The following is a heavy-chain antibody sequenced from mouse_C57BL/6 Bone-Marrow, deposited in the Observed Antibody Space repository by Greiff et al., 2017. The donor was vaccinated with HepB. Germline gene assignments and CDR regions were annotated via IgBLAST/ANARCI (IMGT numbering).Heavy chain of an antibody. V-gene: IGHV1-19*01. D-gene: IGHD1-1*01. CDR3: ARQDYYGTYWYFDV. J-gene: IGHJ1*03. Sequence: VQLQQSGPVLVKPGASVKMSCKASGYTFTDYYMNWVKQSHGKSLEWIGVINPYNGGTSYNQKFKGKATLTVDKSSSTAYMELNSLTSEDSAVYYCARQDYYGTYWYFDVWGTGTTVTVSS. CDR2: INPYNGGT. CDR1: GYTFTDYY.